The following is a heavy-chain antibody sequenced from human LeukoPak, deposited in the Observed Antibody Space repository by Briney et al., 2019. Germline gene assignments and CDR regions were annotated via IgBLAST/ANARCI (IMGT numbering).Heavy chain of an antibody. CDR1: GFTFSSYS. V-gene: IGHV3-21*01. D-gene: IGHD4-17*01. J-gene: IGHJ4*02. Sequence: PGGSLRLSCAASGFTFSSYSMNWVRQAPGKGLEWVSSISSSSGYIYYADSVKGRLTISRDNAKNTLYLQMNSLRVEDTAVYYCARGGAPYGDYGDDWGQGTPVTVSS. CDR3: ARGGAPYGDYGDD. CDR2: ISSSSGYI.